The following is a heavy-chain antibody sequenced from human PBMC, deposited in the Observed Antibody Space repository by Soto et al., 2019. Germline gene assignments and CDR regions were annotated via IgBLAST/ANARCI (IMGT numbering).Heavy chain of an antibody. D-gene: IGHD6-6*01. CDR3: ARIGYSSSSLDY. V-gene: IGHV3-7*01. Sequence: EVQLVESGGGLVQRGGSLRLSCAASGFTFIQYWMTWVRQAPGKGLEWVANINQDGSKEYFADSLKGRFTISRDNARNSLYLQMTSLRGEDTAVYYCARIGYSSSSLDYWGQGTLVTVSS. CDR2: INQDGSKE. J-gene: IGHJ4*02. CDR1: GFTFIQYW.